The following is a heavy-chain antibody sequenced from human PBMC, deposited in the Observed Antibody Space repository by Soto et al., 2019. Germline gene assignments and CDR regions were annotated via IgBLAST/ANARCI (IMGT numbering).Heavy chain of an antibody. V-gene: IGHV3-23*01. CDR2: ISGSDGKT. Sequence: GGSLRLSCAASGFSFGSYALSWVRQAPGKGLEWVSTISGSDGKTFYADSVKGRFSISRDTSQSTLYLQMNSLRADDTTMYYCARWSYLDYWGQGTRVTVSS. D-gene: IGHD3-3*01. J-gene: IGHJ4*02. CDR1: GFSFGSYA. CDR3: ARWSYLDY.